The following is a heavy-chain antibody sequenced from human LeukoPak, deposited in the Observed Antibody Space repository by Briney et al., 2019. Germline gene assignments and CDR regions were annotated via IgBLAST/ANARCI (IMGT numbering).Heavy chain of an antibody. J-gene: IGHJ2*01. CDR3: ARGRFDPGLGYYDSSGYWGIDWYFDL. CDR1: GFTFSSYD. D-gene: IGHD3-22*01. CDR2: IGTAGDT. V-gene: IGHV3-13*01. Sequence: PGGSLRLSCAASGFTFSSYDMHWVRQATGKGLEWVSAIGTAGDTYYPGSVKGRFTISRENAKNSLYLQMNSLRAGDTAVYYCARGRFDPGLGYYDSSGYWGIDWYFDLWGRGTLVTVSS.